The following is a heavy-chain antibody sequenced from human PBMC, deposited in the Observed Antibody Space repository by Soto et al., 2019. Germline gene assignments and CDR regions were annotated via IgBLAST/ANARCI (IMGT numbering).Heavy chain of an antibody. V-gene: IGHV1-69*05. Sequence: QVQLVQSGAEVKKPGSSVKVSCKASGGSLTNYGVSWVRQAPGQGLEWMGGIIPVFGTVNYEPKFQGRVTIASDESKRTVFMDVRSLSSEDTSVYYSERGDGTKLGVSNCYRMDVWRAGTTFTISS. CDR3: ERGDGTKLGVSNCYRMDV. J-gene: IGHJ6*04. D-gene: IGHD2-2*01. CDR1: GGSLTNYG. CDR2: IIPVFGTV.